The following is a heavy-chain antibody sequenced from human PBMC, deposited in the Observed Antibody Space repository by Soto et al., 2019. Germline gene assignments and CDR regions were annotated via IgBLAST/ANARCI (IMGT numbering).Heavy chain of an antibody. CDR1: GGTFSSYA. V-gene: IGHV1-69*01. D-gene: IGHD2-2*01. J-gene: IGHJ5*02. CDR2: IIPIFGTA. CDR3: ARGLVPAAIVGGWFDP. Sequence: QVQLVQSGAEVKKPGSSVKVSCKASGGTFSSYAISWVRQAPGQGLEWMGGIIPIFGTANYAQKFQGRVTITAVESTSTAYMELSSLISEDTAVYYCARGLVPAAIVGGWFDPWGQGTLVTVSS.